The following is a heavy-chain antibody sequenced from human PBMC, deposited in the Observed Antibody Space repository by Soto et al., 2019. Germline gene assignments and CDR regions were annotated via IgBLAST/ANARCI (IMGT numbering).Heavy chain of an antibody. D-gene: IGHD5-18*01. CDR3: ARGRWLIDY. CDR1: GGTISSGDYY. Sequence: QVQLQESGPGLVKPSQTLSLTCTVSGGTISSGDYYWSWIRQPPGKGLEWIGYIYYSGSTYYNPSLKSRVTISVDRSKNQFSMKLTFVIDADTAVYYCARGRWLIDYWGQGTLVTVSS. V-gene: IGHV4-30-4*01. J-gene: IGHJ4*02. CDR2: IYYSGST.